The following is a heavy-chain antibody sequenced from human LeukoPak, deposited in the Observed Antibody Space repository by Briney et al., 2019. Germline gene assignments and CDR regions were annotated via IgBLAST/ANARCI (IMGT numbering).Heavy chain of an antibody. CDR1: GFTFSTYW. Sequence: PGRSLRLSCAASGFTFSTYWMSWVRQAPGKGLEWVAYIKEDGRQKFYVDSVKGRLTISRDNAKNSLYLQMDSLRAEDTAVYYCARDLDYWGQGTPVTVSS. CDR3: ARDLDY. J-gene: IGHJ4*02. V-gene: IGHV3-7*04. CDR2: IKEDGRQK.